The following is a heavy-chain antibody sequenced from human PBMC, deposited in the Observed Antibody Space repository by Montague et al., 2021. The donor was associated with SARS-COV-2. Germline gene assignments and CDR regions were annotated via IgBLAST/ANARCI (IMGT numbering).Heavy chain of an antibody. J-gene: IGHJ4*02. D-gene: IGHD1-14*01. V-gene: IGHV4-59*01. Sequence: SETLSLTCSVSGASISYYYWSWIRQPPGKGLEWIGDIYDSGSTNYNPSLQSRVTISLDASRNQFSLRLSSLTAADTAVCYCAREEPDEYYFDYWGQGHLVTGSS. CDR3: AREEPDEYYFDY. CDR1: GASISYYY. CDR2: IYDSGST.